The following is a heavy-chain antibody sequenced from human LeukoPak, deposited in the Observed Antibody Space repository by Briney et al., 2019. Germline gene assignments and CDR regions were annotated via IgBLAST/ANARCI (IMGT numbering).Heavy chain of an antibody. Sequence: GGSLRLSCAASGFTFSSYWMHWVRQAPGKGLVWVSRINSDGSSTSYADSVKGRFTISRDNAKNTLHLQMNSLRAEDTAVYYCARLPGIAAAGTTGRNWGQGTLVTVSS. J-gene: IGHJ4*02. V-gene: IGHV3-74*01. CDR3: ARLPGIAAAGTTGRN. D-gene: IGHD6-13*01. CDR2: INSDGSST. CDR1: GFTFSSYW.